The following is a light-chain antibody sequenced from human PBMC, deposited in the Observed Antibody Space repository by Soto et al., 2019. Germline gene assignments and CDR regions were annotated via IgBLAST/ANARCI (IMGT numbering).Light chain of an antibody. Sequence: DIQMTQSPSSLSASVGDRVTITCRSSQSVTTYLNWYQQKPGKAPKLLIYVASTLQSGVPSRFSGSGSGTEFTITISSLQPEDVATYFCQQTYSMPPLTFGGGTKVEIK. CDR3: QQTYSMPPLT. V-gene: IGKV1-39*01. CDR1: QSVTTY. CDR2: VAS. J-gene: IGKJ4*01.